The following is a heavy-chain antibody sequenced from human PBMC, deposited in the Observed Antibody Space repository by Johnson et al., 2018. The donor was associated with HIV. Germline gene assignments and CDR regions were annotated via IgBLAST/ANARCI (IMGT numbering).Heavy chain of an antibody. CDR1: GFTFDDYA. V-gene: IGHV3-9*03. J-gene: IGHJ3*02. CDR2: ISWNSGST. CDR3: ARRVQYYPYGDAIDI. D-gene: IGHD3-10*01. Sequence: VQLLESGGGLVQPGRSLRLSCAASGFTFDDYAMHWVRQAPGKVLEWVSGISWNSGSTHYANSVKGRFTISRDNSKNTLYLQMGSLRAEDMAVYYCARRVQYYPYGDAIDIWGQGTMVTVAS.